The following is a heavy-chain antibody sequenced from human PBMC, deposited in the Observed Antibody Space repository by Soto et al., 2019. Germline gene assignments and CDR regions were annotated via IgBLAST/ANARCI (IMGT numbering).Heavy chain of an antibody. J-gene: IGHJ4*02. CDR1: GFTFSSYA. Sequence: LRLSCAASGFTFSSYAMHWVRQAPGKGLEWVALISYDGSNKYYADSVEGRFTISRDNSKNTLYLQMNSLRTEDTAVYYCAREADYWGQGTLVTVS. CDR3: AREADY. CDR2: ISYDGSNK. V-gene: IGHV3-30-3*01.